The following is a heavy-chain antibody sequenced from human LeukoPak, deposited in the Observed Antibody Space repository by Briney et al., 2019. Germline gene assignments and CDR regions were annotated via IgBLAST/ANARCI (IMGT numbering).Heavy chain of an antibody. J-gene: IGHJ3*02. D-gene: IGHD3-9*01. Sequence: ASVKVSCKASGYTFTGYYMHWVRQAPGQGLEWMGWINPNSGGTNYAQKFQGRVTMTRDTSISTAYMELNSLRAEDTAVYYCAKDPFGCDILTGYYHDAFDIWGQGTMVTVSS. V-gene: IGHV1-2*02. CDR2: INPNSGGT. CDR3: AKDPFGCDILTGYYHDAFDI. CDR1: GYTFTGYY.